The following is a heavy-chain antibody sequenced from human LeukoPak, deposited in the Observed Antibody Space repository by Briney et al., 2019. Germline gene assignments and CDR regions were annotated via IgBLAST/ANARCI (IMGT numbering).Heavy chain of an antibody. D-gene: IGHD4-23*01. J-gene: IGHJ3*02. Sequence: PSETLSLTCTVSGDSINSYYWSWIRQPPGKGLEWIGYIYYSGSTNYNPSLKSRVTISIDTSKNQFSLQLSSVTAADTAMYYCARGITPGVDAFDIWGQGTMVTVSS. V-gene: IGHV4-59*08. CDR2: IYYSGST. CDR3: ARGITPGVDAFDI. CDR1: GDSINSYY.